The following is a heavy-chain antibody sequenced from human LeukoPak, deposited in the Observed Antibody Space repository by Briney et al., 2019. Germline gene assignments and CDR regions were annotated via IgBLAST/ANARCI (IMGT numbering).Heavy chain of an antibody. CDR3: ARAAQPGFDP. Sequence: PGGSLRLSCGASGLTFSTYSMNWVRQAPGKGLEWVSYISSDSGTIYYAESVKGRFTISRDNAKNSLYLQMNSLRAEDTAVYYCARAAQPGFDPWGQGTLVTVSS. J-gene: IGHJ5*02. V-gene: IGHV3-48*01. D-gene: IGHD1-14*01. CDR1: GLTFSTYS. CDR2: ISSDSGTI.